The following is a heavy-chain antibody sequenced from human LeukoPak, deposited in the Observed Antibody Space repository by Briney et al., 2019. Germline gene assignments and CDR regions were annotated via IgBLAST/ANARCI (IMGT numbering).Heavy chain of an antibody. J-gene: IGHJ6*03. CDR2: IYSDNT. V-gene: IGHV3-53*01. Sequence: GGSLRLSCTVSGFTVSSNSMSWVRQAPGKGLEWVAFIYSDNTHYSDSVKGRFTISRDNSKNTLYLQMNSLRAEDTAVYYCARVNSDIQPTPLYYYYYYMDVWGKGTTVTVSS. CDR3: ARVNSDIQPTPLYYYYYYMDV. CDR1: GFTVSSNS. D-gene: IGHD3-9*01.